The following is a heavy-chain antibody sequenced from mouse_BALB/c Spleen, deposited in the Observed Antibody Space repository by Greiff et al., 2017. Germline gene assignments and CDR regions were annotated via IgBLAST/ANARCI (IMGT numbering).Heavy chain of an antibody. CDR3: ASYDYGAY. J-gene: IGHJ3*01. V-gene: IGHV1S81*02. Sequence: QVQLQQPGAELVKPGASAKLSCKASGYTFTSYWMHWVKQRPGQGLEWIGEINPSNGRTNYNEKFKSKATLTVDKSSSTAYMQLSSLTSEDSAVYYCASYDYGAYWGQGTLVTVSA. CDR1: GYTFTSYW. D-gene: IGHD2-4*01. CDR2: INPSNGRT.